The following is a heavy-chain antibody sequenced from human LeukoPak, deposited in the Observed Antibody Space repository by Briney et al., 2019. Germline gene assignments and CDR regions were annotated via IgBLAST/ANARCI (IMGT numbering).Heavy chain of an antibody. CDR2: IFHSGST. CDR1: GGSISSAGYY. Sequence: SQTLSLTCTVSGGSISSAGYYWSWIRQPPGKGLEWIGYIFHSGSTYYNPSLKSRVTISVDRSKNQFSLKLSSVTAADTAVYYCARSYDSSGYYYAYFQLWGQGTLVTVSS. CDR3: ARSYDSSGYYYAYFQL. V-gene: IGHV4-30-2*01. D-gene: IGHD3-22*01. J-gene: IGHJ1*01.